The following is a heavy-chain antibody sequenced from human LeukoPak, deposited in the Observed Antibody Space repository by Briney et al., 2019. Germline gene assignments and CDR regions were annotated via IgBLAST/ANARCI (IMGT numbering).Heavy chain of an antibody. J-gene: IGHJ4*02. D-gene: IGHD3-10*01. Sequence: ESLRLSCAASGFTFSSYSMNWVRQPPGKGLEWIGEINHSGSTSYNPSLKSRVTISVDTSKNQFSLKLSSVTAADTAVYYCARGRGVISGYWGQGTLVTVSS. V-gene: IGHV4-34*01. CDR1: GFTFSSYS. CDR2: INHSGST. CDR3: ARGRGVISGY.